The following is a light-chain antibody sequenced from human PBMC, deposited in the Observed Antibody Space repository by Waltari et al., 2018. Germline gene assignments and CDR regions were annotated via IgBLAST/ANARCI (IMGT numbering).Light chain of an antibody. Sequence: QSALTQPASVSGSPGQSVTVSCAGTSIDIGAYNYVSWYQQHPGEAPRLIIYEVTNRPAGVSDRFSGSKSGDTASLTISGLQADDEAHYYCLSYTTTSTLLFGGGTKLTVL. V-gene: IGLV2-14*01. J-gene: IGLJ2*01. CDR3: LSYTTTSTLL. CDR2: EVT. CDR1: SIDIGAYNY.